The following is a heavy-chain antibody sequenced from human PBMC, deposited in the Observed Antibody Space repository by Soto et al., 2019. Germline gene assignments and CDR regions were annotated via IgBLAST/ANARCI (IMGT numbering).Heavy chain of an antibody. CDR1: GFIFSNYA. CDR2: ISGSGDVS. J-gene: IGHJ4*02. D-gene: IGHD4-4*01. V-gene: IGHV3-23*01. Sequence: XGSLRLSCAASGFIFSNYATIWVRQAPGKGLEWVSTISGSGDVSHYADSVKDRFTISRDNSKNNMYLHMKSLRAEDTAMYYCATFITVTNTDSWGQGTLVTVS. CDR3: ATFITVTNTDS.